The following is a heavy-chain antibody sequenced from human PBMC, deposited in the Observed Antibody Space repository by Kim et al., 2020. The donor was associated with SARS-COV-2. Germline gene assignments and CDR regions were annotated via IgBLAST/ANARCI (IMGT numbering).Heavy chain of an antibody. D-gene: IGHD3-10*01. Sequence: SETLSLTCTVSGYSISSGYYWGWIRQPPGKGLECIGSMYHSGSTYYNPSLESRVTISVDTSKNQFSLKLSSVTAADTALYYCARFYGSGSRWFDPWGQGT. J-gene: IGHJ5*02. V-gene: IGHV4-38-2*02. CDR2: MYHSGST. CDR3: ARFYGSGSRWFDP. CDR1: GYSISSGYY.